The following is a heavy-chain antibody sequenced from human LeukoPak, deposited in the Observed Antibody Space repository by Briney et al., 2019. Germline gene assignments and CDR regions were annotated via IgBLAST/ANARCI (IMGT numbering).Heavy chain of an antibody. CDR1: GYTFTGYY. J-gene: IGHJ5*02. CDR3: ARKPAAYNWFDP. CDR2: INPNSGGT. D-gene: IGHD2-2*01. V-gene: IGHV1-2*02. Sequence: GASVKVSCKASGYTFTGYYMHWVRQAPGQGLEWMGWINPNSGGTNYAQKFQGRVTMTRDTSISTAYMELSRLRSDNTAVYYCARKPAAYNWFDPWGQGTLVTVSS.